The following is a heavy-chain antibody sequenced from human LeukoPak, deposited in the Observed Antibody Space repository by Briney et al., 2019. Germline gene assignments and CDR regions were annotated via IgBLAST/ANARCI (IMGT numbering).Heavy chain of an antibody. CDR2: IYTAGST. CDR3: TGGEADVTAPHS. D-gene: IGHD2-21*02. CDR1: GFTVSSKY. V-gene: IGHV3-53*01. Sequence: GGSLRLSCAASGFTVSSKYMGWVRQAPGRGLEWVSVIYTAGSTYYTDSVKGRFTIPRDNSANTLSLQMNSLRAEDTAMYYCTGGEADVTAPHSWGQGTLVTVSS. J-gene: IGHJ1*01.